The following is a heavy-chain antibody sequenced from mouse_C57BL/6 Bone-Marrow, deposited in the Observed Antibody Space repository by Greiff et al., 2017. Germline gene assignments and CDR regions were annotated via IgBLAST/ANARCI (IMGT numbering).Heavy chain of an antibody. Sequence: VQLQESGAELVKPGASVKMSCKASGYTFTTYPIEWMKQNHGKSLEWIGNFHPYNDDTKYNEKFKGKATLTVDKSSSTVYLELSRLTSDDSAVYYCARIGVRGYYFDYWGQGTTLTVSS. CDR2: FHPYNDDT. CDR3: ARIGVRGYYFDY. CDR1: GYTFTTYP. D-gene: IGHD2-14*01. J-gene: IGHJ2*01. V-gene: IGHV1-47*01.